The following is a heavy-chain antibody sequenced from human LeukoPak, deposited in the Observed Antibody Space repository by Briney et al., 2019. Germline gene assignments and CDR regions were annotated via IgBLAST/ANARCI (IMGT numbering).Heavy chain of an antibody. CDR2: ISTTSTYT. Sequence: GGSLRLSCAASGFTFSDYYMSYIRQPPGKGLEWVSYISTTSTYTDYADSVRGRFTISRDNAKNLLYLQMNSLRPEDTAVYYCARDWYCSSSICYTDRNWFDPWGQGTLVTVSS. V-gene: IGHV3-11*05. CDR1: GFTFSDYY. J-gene: IGHJ5*02. D-gene: IGHD2-2*02. CDR3: ARDWYCSSSICYTDRNWFDP.